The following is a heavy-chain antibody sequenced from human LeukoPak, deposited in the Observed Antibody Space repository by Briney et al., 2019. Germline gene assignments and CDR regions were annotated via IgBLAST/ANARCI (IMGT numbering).Heavy chain of an antibody. J-gene: IGHJ4*02. D-gene: IGHD6-19*01. V-gene: IGHV4-34*01. CDR1: GSSFTGYY. Sequence: LETLSLTCSVHGSSFTGYYWSWIRQPPGKGLEWIGERNHRGSSYFNPSFESRVTISLDMSRKQFSLNLTSVTATDTAFYYCARGSGSYSGAADYWGQGTLVTVSS. CDR3: ARGSGSYSGAADY. CDR2: RNHRGSS.